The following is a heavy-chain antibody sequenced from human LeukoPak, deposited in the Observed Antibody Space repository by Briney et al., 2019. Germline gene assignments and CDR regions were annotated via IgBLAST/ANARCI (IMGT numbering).Heavy chain of an antibody. CDR2: IYTSGST. CDR3: ATHADDSSGYYPYYFDY. J-gene: IGHJ4*02. CDR1: GGSISSGSYY. D-gene: IGHD3-22*01. V-gene: IGHV4-61*02. Sequence: SETLSLTCTVSGGSISSGSYYWSWIRQPAGKGLEWIGRIYTSGSTNYNPSLKSRVTISVDTSKNQFSLKLSSVTAADTAVYYCATHADDSSGYYPYYFDYWGQGTLVTVSS.